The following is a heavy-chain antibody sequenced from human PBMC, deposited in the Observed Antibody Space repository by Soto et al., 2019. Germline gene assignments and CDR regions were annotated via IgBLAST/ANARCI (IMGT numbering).Heavy chain of an antibody. V-gene: IGHV4-30-4*01. CDR2: IYYSGST. CDR1: GGSISSGAYY. Sequence: QVQLQESGPGLVKPSQTLSLTCTVSGGSISSGAYYWSWIRQTPAKSLEWIGYIYYSGSTYYNPSLKSRVTISVDTSKNQFSLKLSSVTAADTAVYYCARFTHYYGMDVWGQGTTVTVSS. CDR3: ARFTHYYGMDV. J-gene: IGHJ6*02.